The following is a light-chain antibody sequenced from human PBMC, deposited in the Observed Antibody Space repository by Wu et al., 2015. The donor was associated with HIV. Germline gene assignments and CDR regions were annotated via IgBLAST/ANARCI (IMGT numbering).Light chain of an antibody. CDR3: QQVSDYPYI. V-gene: IGKV1-9*01. CDR2: SAS. Sequence: DIQLTQPPSFLSASIGDRVTISCRASQGIRSSLAWYQQRSGQVPKLLIFSASTLQHGVPSRFSGGGSGTEFNSLQPEDFATYYCQQVSDYPYIFGQGTKV. CDR1: QGIRSS. J-gene: IGKJ2*01.